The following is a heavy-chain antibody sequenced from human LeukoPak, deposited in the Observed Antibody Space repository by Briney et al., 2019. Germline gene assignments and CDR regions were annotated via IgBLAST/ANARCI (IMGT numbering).Heavy chain of an antibody. V-gene: IGHV4-34*01. CDR2: INHRGST. CDR3: ARAGRYYYDSSGYYYDAFDI. J-gene: IGHJ3*02. CDR1: GGSFSGYY. Sequence: SETLSLTCAVYGGSFSGYYWSWIRQPPGKGLEWIGEINHRGSTNYNPSLKNRVTMSVDTSKNQFSLKLSSVTAEDTAVYYCARAGRYYYDSSGYYYDAFDIWGQGTMVTVSS. D-gene: IGHD3-22*01.